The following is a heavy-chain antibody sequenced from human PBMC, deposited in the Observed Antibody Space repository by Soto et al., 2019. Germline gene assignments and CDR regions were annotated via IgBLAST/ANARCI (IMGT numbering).Heavy chain of an antibody. V-gene: IGHV5-51*01. CDR1: GYSFTSYW. D-gene: IGHD1-7*01. J-gene: IGHJ6*02. CDR3: ARHAPSGTFCHGMDV. Sequence: GESLKISCKGSGYSFTSYWIGWVRQMPGKGLEWMGIIYPGDSDTRYSPSFQGQVTISADKSISTAYLQWSSLKASDTAIYYCARHAPSGTFCHGMDVWGQGTTDIVSS. CDR2: IYPGDSDT.